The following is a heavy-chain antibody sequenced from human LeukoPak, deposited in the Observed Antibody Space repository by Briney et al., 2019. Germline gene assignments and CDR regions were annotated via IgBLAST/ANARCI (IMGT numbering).Heavy chain of an antibody. Sequence: GGSLRLSCAGSGFTFSSYAMSWVRQAPGKGVKWVSAISGSGGSTYYADSVKGRFTISRDNSKNTLCLQMNSLRAEDTAVYYCAKIQVTTYFLDAFDIWGQGTMVTVSS. CDR1: GFTFSSYA. J-gene: IGHJ3*02. CDR2: ISGSGGST. CDR3: AKIQVTTYFLDAFDI. V-gene: IGHV3-23*01. D-gene: IGHD4-11*01.